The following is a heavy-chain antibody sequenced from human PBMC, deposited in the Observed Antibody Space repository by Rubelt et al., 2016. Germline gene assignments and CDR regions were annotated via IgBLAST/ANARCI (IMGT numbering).Heavy chain of an antibody. Sequence: QVQLQESGPGLVKPSETLSLSCTVSGGSVSSGTYYWSWIRQPPGKGLEWIGYIYYSGSTNYNPSLKSRVTISLHTSKNQFSLKMNSVTAADTAVYYCRITIIRGVIPFDYWGQGTLVTVSS. CDR2: IYYSGST. J-gene: IGHJ4*02. CDR1: GGSVSSGTYY. V-gene: IGHV4-61*01. D-gene: IGHD3-10*01. CDR3: RITIIRGVIPFDY.